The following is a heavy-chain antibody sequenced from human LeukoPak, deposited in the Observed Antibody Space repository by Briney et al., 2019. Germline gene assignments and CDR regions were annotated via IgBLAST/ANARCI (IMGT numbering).Heavy chain of an antibody. Sequence: GASVKVSCKASGGTFSSYAISWVRQAHGQGLEWMGGIIPIFGTANYAQKFQGRVTITADESTSTAYMELSSLRSEDTAVYYCARGYCSGGSCFGFGDYYYYMDVWGKGTTVTVSS. CDR3: ARGYCSGGSCFGFGDYYYYMDV. CDR2: IIPIFGTA. D-gene: IGHD2-15*01. CDR1: GGTFSSYA. J-gene: IGHJ6*03. V-gene: IGHV1-69*13.